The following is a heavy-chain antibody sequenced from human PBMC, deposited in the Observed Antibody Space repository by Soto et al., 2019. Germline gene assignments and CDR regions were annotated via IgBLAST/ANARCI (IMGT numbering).Heavy chain of an antibody. CDR2: ISGSGGST. CDR1: GFTFSSYA. J-gene: IGHJ4*02. Sequence: EVQLLESGGGLVQPGGSLRLSCAASGFTFSSYAMRWVRQAPVKGLEWVSAISGSGGSTYYPDSVKGRFTISRDNSKNTLYLQMNSLRAEDTAVYYCARRGSGSYYDYCGQGTLVTVSS. D-gene: IGHD1-26*01. V-gene: IGHV3-23*01. CDR3: ARRGSGSYYDY.